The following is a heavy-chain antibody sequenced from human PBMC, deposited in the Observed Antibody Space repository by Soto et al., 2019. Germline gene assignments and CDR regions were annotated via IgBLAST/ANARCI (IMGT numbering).Heavy chain of an antibody. Sequence: EVQLLESGGSLVQPGGSLRLSCAASGFSFSPYAMSWVRQAPGKGLEWVPSISGSGNKTYYADSVKGRFTISRDNSKDTLFLQMNGLSAEDTALYYCARGVRLHFDNWGQGTLVTVSS. V-gene: IGHV3-23*01. J-gene: IGHJ4*02. CDR2: ISGSGNKT. CDR3: ARGVRLHFDN. CDR1: GFSFSPYA.